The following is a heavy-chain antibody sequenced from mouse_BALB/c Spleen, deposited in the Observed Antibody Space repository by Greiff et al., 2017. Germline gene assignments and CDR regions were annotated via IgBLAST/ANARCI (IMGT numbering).Heavy chain of an antibody. V-gene: IGHV14-3*02. CDR3: ARDYYGSSYVDAMDY. J-gene: IGHJ3*01. CDR2: IDPANGNT. CDR1: GFNIKDTY. D-gene: IGHD1-1*01. Sequence: EVQLQQSGAELVKPGASVKLSCTASGFNIKDTYMHWVKQRPEQGLEWIGRIDPANGNTKYDPKFQGKATITADTSSNTAYLQLSSLTSEDTAVYYCARDYYGSSYVDAMDYWGQGTLVTVSA.